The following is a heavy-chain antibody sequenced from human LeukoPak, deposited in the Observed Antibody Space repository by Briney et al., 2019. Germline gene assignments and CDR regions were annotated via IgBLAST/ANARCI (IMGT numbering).Heavy chain of an antibody. CDR1: GFTVSSNY. Sequence: TGGSLRLSCAASGFTVSSNYMSWVRQAPGKGLEWVSVIYSGGSTYYADSVKGRFTISRDNSKNTLYLQMNSLRAEDTAVYYCARDRNQYYYGSNEYGMDVWGQGTTATVSS. CDR3: ARDRNQYYYGSNEYGMDV. V-gene: IGHV3-66*01. CDR2: IYSGGST. D-gene: IGHD3-10*01. J-gene: IGHJ6*02.